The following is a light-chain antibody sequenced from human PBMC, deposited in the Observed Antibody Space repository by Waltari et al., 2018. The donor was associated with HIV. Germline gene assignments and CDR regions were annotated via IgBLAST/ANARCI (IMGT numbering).Light chain of an antibody. CDR2: AAS. CDR3: QQLNSYLRT. J-gene: IGKJ5*01. V-gene: IGKV1-9*01. Sequence: DIQLTQSSSFLSTSVGDRVTITCRASQGITSYLAWYQQKPGKAPKLLIYAASTLQSGVPSRFSGSGSGTEFTLTISSLQPEDFATYYCQQLNSYLRTFGQGTRLEIK. CDR1: QGITSY.